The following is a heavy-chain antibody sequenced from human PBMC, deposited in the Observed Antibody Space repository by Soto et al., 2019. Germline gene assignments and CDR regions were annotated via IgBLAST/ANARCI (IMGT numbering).Heavy chain of an antibody. CDR1: GFTFSSYA. D-gene: IGHD3-3*01. Sequence: GGSLRLSCAASGFTFSSYAMSWVRQAPGKGLEWVSAISGSGGSTYYADSVKGRFTISRDNSKNTLYLQMNSLRAEDTAVYYCAKVIGLRFLEWLSPVDYWGQGTLVTVYS. V-gene: IGHV3-23*01. CDR3: AKVIGLRFLEWLSPVDY. J-gene: IGHJ4*02. CDR2: ISGSGGST.